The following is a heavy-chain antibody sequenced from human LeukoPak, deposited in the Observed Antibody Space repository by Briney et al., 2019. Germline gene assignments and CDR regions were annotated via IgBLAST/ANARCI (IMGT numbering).Heavy chain of an antibody. D-gene: IGHD3-10*01. CDR2: INHSGST. J-gene: IGHJ6*03. V-gene: IGHV4-34*01. Sequence: KPSETLSLTCAVYGGSFSGYYWSWIRQPPGKGLEWIGEINHSGSTNYNPSLKSRVTISVDTSKNQFSLKLSSVTAADTAVYYCARGRDYYGSGSYYTRYYMDVWGKGTTVTVSS. CDR3: ARGRDYYGSGSYYTRYYMDV. CDR1: GGSFSGYY.